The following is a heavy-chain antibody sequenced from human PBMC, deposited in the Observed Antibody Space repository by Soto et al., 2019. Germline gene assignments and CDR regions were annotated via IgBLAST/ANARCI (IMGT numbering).Heavy chain of an antibody. CDR2: INPSGGST. Sequence: SAKVSFKASGYTFTSYYMHWVRQAPGQGLEWMGIINPSGGSTSYAQKFQGRVTMTRDTSTSTVYMELSSLRSEDTAVYYCARGEDVTIFGVVVPYFDYWGQGTLVTVSS. D-gene: IGHD3-3*01. J-gene: IGHJ4*02. V-gene: IGHV1-46*01. CDR3: ARGEDVTIFGVVVPYFDY. CDR1: GYTFTSYY.